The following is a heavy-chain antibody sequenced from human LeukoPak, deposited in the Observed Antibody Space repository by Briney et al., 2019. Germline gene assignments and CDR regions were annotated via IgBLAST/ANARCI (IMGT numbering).Heavy chain of an antibody. CDR3: ARDRTRFTIFGVVPLYMDV. CDR1: GFAFNAYT. V-gene: IGHV3-30-3*01. Sequence: GRSLRLSCAASGFAFNAYTIHWVRQAPGKGLEWVALISNDGSIKYFSDSVKGRLTVSRDNSKNTLYLQMNSLRAEDTAVYYCARDRTRFTIFGVVPLYMDVWGKGTTVTVSS. D-gene: IGHD3-3*01. CDR2: ISNDGSIK. J-gene: IGHJ6*03.